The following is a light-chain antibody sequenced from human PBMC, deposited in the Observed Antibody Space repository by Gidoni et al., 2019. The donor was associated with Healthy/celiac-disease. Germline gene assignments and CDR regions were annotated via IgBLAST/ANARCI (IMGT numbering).Light chain of an antibody. V-gene: IGKV1-5*03. CDR3: QQYNSYSV. CDR1: QSISSW. Sequence: DIQLTQSPSTLSASVGDRVTITCRASQSISSWLAWYQQKPGKAPKILIYKASSLDSGVPSRSSGSGSGTEFTLTISSLQPDDFATYYCQQYNSYSVFGGGTKVEIK. J-gene: IGKJ4*01. CDR2: KAS.